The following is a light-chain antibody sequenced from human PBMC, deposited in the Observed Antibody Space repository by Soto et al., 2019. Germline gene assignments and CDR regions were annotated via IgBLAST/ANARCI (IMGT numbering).Light chain of an antibody. V-gene: IGLV2-14*03. CDR1: SSDVGGYKY. CDR3: SSWTSSSTLV. Sequence: QSALTQPASVSGSPGQSIAISCTGTSSDVGGYKYVSWYQQHPGKAHKLMIYEVTNRPSGVSDRFSGSKSGNTASLTISGLQAEDEATYYCSSWTSSSTLVFGGGTKLTVL. CDR2: EVT. J-gene: IGLJ2*01.